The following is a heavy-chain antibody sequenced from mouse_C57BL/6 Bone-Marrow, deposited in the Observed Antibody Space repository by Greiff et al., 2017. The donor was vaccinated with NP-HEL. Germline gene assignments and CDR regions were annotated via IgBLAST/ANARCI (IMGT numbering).Heavy chain of an antibody. Sequence: EVQGVESGEGLVKPGGSLKLSCAASGFTFSSYAMSWVRQTPEKRLEWVAYISSGGDYIYYVDTVKGRFTISRDNARNTLYLQMSSLKSEDTAMYYCTREGPISGYFDVWGTGTTVTVSS. J-gene: IGHJ1*03. D-gene: IGHD6-5*01. CDR1: GFTFSSYA. V-gene: IGHV5-9-1*02. CDR2: ISSGGDYI. CDR3: TREGPISGYFDV.